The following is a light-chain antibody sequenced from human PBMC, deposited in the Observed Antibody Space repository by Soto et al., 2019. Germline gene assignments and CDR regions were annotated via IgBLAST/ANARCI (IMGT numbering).Light chain of an antibody. CDR3: KQYGSSSPWT. CDR1: QSISSW. V-gene: IGKV1-5*03. Sequence: DIQMTQSPSTLSASVGDRVTITCRASQSISSWLAWYQQKPGKAPKLLIYKASSLETGVPSRFSGSGSGTEFNLLISSLQPDDFASYYCKQYGSSSPWTFGQGTKVEIK. J-gene: IGKJ1*01. CDR2: KAS.